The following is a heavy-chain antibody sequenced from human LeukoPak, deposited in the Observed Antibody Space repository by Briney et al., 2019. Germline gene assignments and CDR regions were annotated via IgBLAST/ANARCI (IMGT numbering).Heavy chain of an antibody. CDR2: ISSSGSTI. D-gene: IGHD7-27*01. CDR3: ARERIFSGYNYGMDV. J-gene: IGHJ6*02. CDR1: GFIVSSNY. V-gene: IGHV3-11*01. Sequence: GGSLRLSCAASGFIVSSNYMSWDRQAPGKGLEWVSYISSSGSTIYYADSVKGRFTISRDNAKNSLYLQMNSLRAEDTAVYYCARERIFSGYNYGMDVWGQGTMVTVSS.